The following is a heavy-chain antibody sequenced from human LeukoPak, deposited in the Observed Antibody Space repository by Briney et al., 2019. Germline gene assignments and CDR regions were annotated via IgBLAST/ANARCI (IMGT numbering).Heavy chain of an antibody. CDR3: ARKQTGTMYDV. J-gene: IGHJ4*02. V-gene: IGHV4-39*07. CDR1: GGSISSSSYY. Sequence: PSETLSLTCIVPGGSISSSSYYWAWIRQSPGKGLEWIGTFSSGGSAYYNPSLTSRVSISKDTSDNQCSLRLYSVTAADTAVYYCARKQTGTMYDVWGQGTQVTVSS. D-gene: IGHD1-7*01. CDR2: FSSGGSA.